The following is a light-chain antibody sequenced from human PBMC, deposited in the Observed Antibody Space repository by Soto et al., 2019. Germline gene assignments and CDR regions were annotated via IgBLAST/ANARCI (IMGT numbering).Light chain of an antibody. CDR3: AAWDDSLSAV. CDR2: RNN. Sequence: QSVLTQPPSASGTPGQRVTISCSGSSSNIGSNYVYWYQQLPGTAPKLLIYRNNQRPSGVPDRFSGSKSGTSASLAISGLRSADEADYYCAAWDDSLSAVFGGGTKLTVL. V-gene: IGLV1-47*01. J-gene: IGLJ3*02. CDR1: SSNIGSNY.